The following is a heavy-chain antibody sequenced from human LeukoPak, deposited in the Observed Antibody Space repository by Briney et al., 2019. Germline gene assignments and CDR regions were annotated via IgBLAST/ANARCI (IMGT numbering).Heavy chain of an antibody. CDR1: GFTFSNYW. Sequence: GGSLRLSCAASGFTFSNYWMNWVRQAPGKGLEWVANIKQDGSETYYVDSVKGRFTISRDNAKNSLYLQMNSLRAEDTAVYYCAKIPLGDFWSGYGAFDIWGQGTMVTVSS. CDR2: IKQDGSET. V-gene: IGHV3-7*01. J-gene: IGHJ3*02. D-gene: IGHD3-3*01. CDR3: AKIPLGDFWSGYGAFDI.